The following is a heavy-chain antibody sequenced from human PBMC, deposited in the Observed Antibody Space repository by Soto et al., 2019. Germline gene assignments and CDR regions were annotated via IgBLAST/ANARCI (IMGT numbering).Heavy chain of an antibody. CDR1: GGTFSSYT. Sequence: ASVKVSCKASGGTFSSYTISWVRQAPGQGLEWMGRIIPILGIANYAQKFQGRVTIIRDTSAYTAYMELTSLRSEDTAVYYCARSAVSPFGGLIGPFDYWGQGTLVTVSS. CDR3: ARSAVSPFGGLIGPFDY. J-gene: IGHJ4*02. V-gene: IGHV1-69*02. D-gene: IGHD3-16*02. CDR2: IIPILGIA.